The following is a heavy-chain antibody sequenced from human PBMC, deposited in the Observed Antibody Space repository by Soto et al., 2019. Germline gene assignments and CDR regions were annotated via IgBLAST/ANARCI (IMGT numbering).Heavy chain of an antibody. D-gene: IGHD3-3*01. J-gene: IGHJ3*02. CDR1: GFTFSDYY. V-gene: IGHV3-11*01. CDR3: ARDYRDFWSGYPPAFDI. CDR2: ISSSGSTI. Sequence: PGGSLRLSCAASGFTFSDYYMSWIRQAPGKGLEWVSYISSSGSTIYYADSVKGRFTISRDNAKNSLYLQMNSLRAEDTAVYYCARDYRDFWSGYPPAFDIWGQGTMVTVSS.